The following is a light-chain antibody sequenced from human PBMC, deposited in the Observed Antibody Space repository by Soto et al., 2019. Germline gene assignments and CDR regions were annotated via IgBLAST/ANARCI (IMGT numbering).Light chain of an antibody. CDR3: QQRSNWPPIT. CDR2: DAS. CDR1: QSVSRY. V-gene: IGKV3-11*01. J-gene: IGKJ1*01. Sequence: IVLTQSPATLSLSPGERATLSCRASQSVSRYLVWYQQKPGQAPRLLIYDASNRATGIPDRFSGSGSGTDFTLTISSLEPEDFAVYYCQQRSNWPPITFGQGTKVDNK.